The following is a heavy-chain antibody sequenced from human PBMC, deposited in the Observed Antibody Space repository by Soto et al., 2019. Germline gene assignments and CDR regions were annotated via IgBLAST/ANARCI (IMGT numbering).Heavy chain of an antibody. Sequence: ASVKVSCKTSGYTFTNYYIHWVRQAPGQGLEWMGVINPSGISTTYAQKFQGRVTMTRDTSTSTVYMDLSSLRPEDTAVYFCARVPVSYRAPCSGGSCYLFDYWGRGTLVTVSS. V-gene: IGHV1-46*01. J-gene: IGHJ4*02. D-gene: IGHD2-15*01. CDR2: INPSGIST. CDR1: GYTFTNYY. CDR3: ARVPVSYRAPCSGGSCYLFDY.